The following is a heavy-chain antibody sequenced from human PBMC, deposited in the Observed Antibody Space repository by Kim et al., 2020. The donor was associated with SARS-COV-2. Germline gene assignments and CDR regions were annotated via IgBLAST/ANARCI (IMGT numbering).Heavy chain of an antibody. CDR3: ARNIGITMIVVVTGWFDP. CDR1: GGSISSGGYY. V-gene: IGHV4-31*03. J-gene: IGHJ5*02. CDR2: IYYSGST. Sequence: SETLSLICTVSGGSISSGGYYWSWIRQHPGKGLEWIGYIYYSGSTYYNPSLKSRVTISVDTSKNQFSLKLSSVTAADTAVYYCARNIGITMIVVVTGWFDPWGQGTLVTVSS. D-gene: IGHD3-22*01.